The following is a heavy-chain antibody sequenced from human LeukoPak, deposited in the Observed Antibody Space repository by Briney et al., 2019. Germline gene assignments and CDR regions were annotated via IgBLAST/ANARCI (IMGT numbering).Heavy chain of an antibody. CDR1: GFKFSDYS. J-gene: IGHJ6*03. V-gene: IGHV3-21*01. D-gene: IGHD3-3*02. Sequence: SGGSLRLSCAVSGFKFSDYSMNWVRQAPGKGLEWVSSISRSSSYIYYADSVKGRFTISRDNAKKSMYLQMNSLRAEDTAVYYCARVVAATFIFDYMDVWGKGATVTVSS. CDR2: ISRSSSYI. CDR3: ARVVAATFIFDYMDV.